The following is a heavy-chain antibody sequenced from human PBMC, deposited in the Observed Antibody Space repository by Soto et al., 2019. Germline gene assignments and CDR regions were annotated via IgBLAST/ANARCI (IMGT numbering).Heavy chain of an antibody. V-gene: IGHV4-59*06. CDR3: ATGSRGKLVRVSWFDP. CDR1: GGSISSCY. Sequence: SETLSLTCTLSGGSISSCYWVWIRQPRAKGLEWIGYIYYSGSTYYTPSLKSRVTISVATSKNQFSLKLSSVTAADPAVYYCATGSRGKLVRVSWFDPWGQGTLVTVSS. J-gene: IGHJ5*02. D-gene: IGHD3-9*01. CDR2: IYYSGST.